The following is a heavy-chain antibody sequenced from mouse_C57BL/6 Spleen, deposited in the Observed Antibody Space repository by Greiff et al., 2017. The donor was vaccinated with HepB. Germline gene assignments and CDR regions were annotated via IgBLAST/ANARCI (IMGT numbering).Heavy chain of an antibody. J-gene: IGHJ4*01. Sequence: EVKLQESGAELVKPGASVKLSCTASGFNIKDYYMHWVKQRTEQGLEWIGRIDPEDGETKYAPKFQGKATITADTSSNTAYLQLSSLTSEDTAVYYCATSTGRGVYYYAMDYWGQGTSVTVSS. CDR2: IDPEDGET. CDR1: GFNIKDYY. CDR3: ATSTGRGVYYYAMDY. V-gene: IGHV14-2*01. D-gene: IGHD1-1*01.